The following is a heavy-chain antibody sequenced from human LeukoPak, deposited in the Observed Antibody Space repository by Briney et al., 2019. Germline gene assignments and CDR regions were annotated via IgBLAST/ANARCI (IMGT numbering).Heavy chain of an antibody. CDR3: ARGGGLDV. D-gene: IGHD3-16*01. CDR2: INHNGNVN. J-gene: IGHJ6*02. Sequence: QPGGSLRLSCVASGFTFSSYWMSWVRQAPGKGLEWVASINHNGNVNYYVDSVKGRFTISRDNAKNSLYLQMSNLRAEDTAVYFCARGGGLDVWGQGATVTVSS. CDR1: GFTFSSYW. V-gene: IGHV3-7*03.